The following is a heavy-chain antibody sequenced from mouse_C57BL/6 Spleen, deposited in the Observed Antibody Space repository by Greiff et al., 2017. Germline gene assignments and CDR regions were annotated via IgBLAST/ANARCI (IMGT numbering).Heavy chain of an antibody. CDR1: GYTFTDYY. CDR3: ARGGGNYEDWYFDV. D-gene: IGHD2-1*01. J-gene: IGHJ1*03. CDR2: INPNNGGT. Sequence: EVQLQQSGPELVKPGASVKISCKASGYTFTDYYMNWVKQSHGKSLEWIGDINPNNGGTSYNQKFKGKATLTVDKSSSTAYMELRSLTSEDSAVYYCARGGGNYEDWYFDVWGTGTTVTVSS. V-gene: IGHV1-26*01.